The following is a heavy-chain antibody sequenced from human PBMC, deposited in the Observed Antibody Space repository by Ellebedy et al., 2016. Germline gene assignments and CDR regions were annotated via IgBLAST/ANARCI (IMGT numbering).Heavy chain of an antibody. D-gene: IGHD3-9*01. Sequence: SVKVSCXASGGTFSSYAISWVRQAPGLGLEWMGGIIPIFGTANYAQKFQGRVTITADESTSTAYMELSSLRSEDTAVYYCAREGHPYDILTGQPPPSPAYYFDYWGQGTLVTVSS. CDR1: GGTFSSYA. CDR2: IIPIFGTA. V-gene: IGHV1-69*13. J-gene: IGHJ4*02. CDR3: AREGHPYDILTGQPPPSPAYYFDY.